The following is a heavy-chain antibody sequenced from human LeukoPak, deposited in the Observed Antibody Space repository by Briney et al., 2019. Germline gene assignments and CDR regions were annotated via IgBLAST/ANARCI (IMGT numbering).Heavy chain of an antibody. CDR2: IIPIFGTA. CDR3: ARARGRNIVVVPAAIYYFDY. V-gene: IGHV1-69*13. Sequence: SVKVSCKASGGTFSSYAISWVRQAPGQGLEWMGGIIPIFGTANYAQKFQGRVTITADESTSTAYMELSSLRSEDTAVYYCARARGRNIVVVPAAIYYFDYWGQGTLVTVSS. J-gene: IGHJ4*02. CDR1: GGTFSSYA. D-gene: IGHD2-2*02.